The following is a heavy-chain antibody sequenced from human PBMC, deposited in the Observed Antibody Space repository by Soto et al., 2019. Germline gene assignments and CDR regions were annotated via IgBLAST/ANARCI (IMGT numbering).Heavy chain of an antibody. V-gene: IGHV1-3*01. J-gene: IGHJ6*02. CDR1: GYTFTSYA. Sequence: ASVKVSCKASGYTFTSYAMHWVRQAPGQRLEWMGWINAGNGNTKYSQKFQGRVTITRDTSAGTAYMELSSLRSEDTAVYYCARAHGSNFDWFYYYYGMDVWGQGTTVTVSS. CDR3: ARAHGSNFDWFYYYYGMDV. CDR2: INAGNGNT. D-gene: IGHD3-9*01.